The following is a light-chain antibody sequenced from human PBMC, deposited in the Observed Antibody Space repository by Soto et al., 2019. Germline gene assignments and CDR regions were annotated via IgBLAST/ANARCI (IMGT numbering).Light chain of an antibody. J-gene: IGLJ3*02. Sequence: QSALTQPPSASGSPGQSVTISCTGTSSDVGGYNYVSWYQQHPGKAPKLIIYEDTKRPSGVPDRFTGSKSGNTASLTVSGLQAEDEADDYCSSYAGSNNWAVFGGGTKLTVL. CDR1: SSDVGGYNY. CDR3: SSYAGSNNWAV. V-gene: IGLV2-8*01. CDR2: EDT.